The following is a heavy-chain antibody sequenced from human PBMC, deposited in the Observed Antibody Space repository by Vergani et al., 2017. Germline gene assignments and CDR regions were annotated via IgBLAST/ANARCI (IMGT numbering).Heavy chain of an antibody. V-gene: IGHV4-59*01. D-gene: IGHD3-9*01. CDR3: ARVMYRXEASTGYRLEGMDI. Sequence: QVQLQESGPGLVKPSETLSLTCTVSGGSISSYYWSWIRQPPGKGLEWIGYIYYSGSTNYNPALNSRVTMSVDTSKNQFSLKLRSVTAADTAVYFCARVMYRXEASTGYRLEGMDIWGQGTTVTISS. CDR1: GGSISSYY. CDR2: IYYSGST. J-gene: IGHJ6*02.